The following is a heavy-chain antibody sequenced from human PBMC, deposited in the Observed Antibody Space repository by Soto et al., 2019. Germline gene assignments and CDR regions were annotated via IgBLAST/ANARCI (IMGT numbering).Heavy chain of an antibody. J-gene: IGHJ3*02. CDR3: AHSPYLTLFNAFDI. V-gene: IGHV2-5*02. Sequence: QITLKESGPTLVKPTQTLTLTCTFSGFSLSTSGVGVGWIRQPPGKALDWLAVIYWDDDRRYSPSLENRLTITRDTSENHVVLTMTNMDPVDTATYYCAHSPYLTLFNAFDIWGRGTVVTVSS. CDR2: IYWDDDR. D-gene: IGHD3-9*01. CDR1: GFSLSTSGVG.